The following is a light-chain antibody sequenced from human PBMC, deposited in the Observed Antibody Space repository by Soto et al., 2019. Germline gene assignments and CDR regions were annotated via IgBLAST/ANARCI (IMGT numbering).Light chain of an antibody. Sequence: SYELTQPPSVSVAPGQTARLTCGATNIESKSVHWYQQRPGQAPILVVYDDNRRPSGIPERFSGSNSGNTATLTISRVEAGDEADYYCQVWDSSSDHHVFGTGTKVTVL. CDR1: NIESKS. CDR3: QVWDSSSDHHV. CDR2: DDN. V-gene: IGLV3-21*02. J-gene: IGLJ1*01.